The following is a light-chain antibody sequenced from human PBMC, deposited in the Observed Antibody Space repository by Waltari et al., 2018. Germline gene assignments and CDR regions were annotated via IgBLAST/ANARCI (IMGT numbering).Light chain of an antibody. V-gene: IGLV4-69*01. CDR2: LNSDGSH. Sequence: QLVLTQSPSASASLGASVKLTCTLSSGHSSYAIAWHQQQPEKGPRYLMKLNSDGSHSKGDGIPDRFSGSSSGAERYLTISSLQSEDEADYYCQTWCTGIVVFGVGTKLTVL. J-gene: IGLJ2*01. CDR1: SGHSSYA. CDR3: QTWCTGIVV.